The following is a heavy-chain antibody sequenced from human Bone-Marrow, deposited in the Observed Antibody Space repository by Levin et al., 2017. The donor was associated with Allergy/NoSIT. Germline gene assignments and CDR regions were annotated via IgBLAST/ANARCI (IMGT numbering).Heavy chain of an antibody. V-gene: IGHV5-51*01. CDR2: THPGDSET. CDR1: GYIFSNYW. D-gene: IGHD2-8*01. J-gene: IGHJ6*02. CDR3: ARQTPNVYGMDV. Sequence: ASVKVSCKGSGYIFSNYWIGWVRQMPGKGPEWMGITHPGDSETRYSPSFRGHVTISVDKSITTAYLQWSSLKASDSAMYYCARQTPNVYGMDVWGQGTTVTVSS.